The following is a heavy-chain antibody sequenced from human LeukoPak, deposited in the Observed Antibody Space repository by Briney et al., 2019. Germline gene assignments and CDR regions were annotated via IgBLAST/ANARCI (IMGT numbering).Heavy chain of an antibody. J-gene: IGHJ6*02. CDR2: IYYSGST. CDR3: AKQTTVTSYYYYGMDV. CDR1: GGSISSYY. V-gene: IGHV4-59*01. Sequence: KPSETLSLTCTVSGGSISSYYWSWIRQPPGKGLEWIGYIYYSGSTNYNPSLKSRVTISVDTSKNQFSLKLSSVTAADTAVYYCAKQTTVTSYYYYGMDVWGQGTTVTVSS. D-gene: IGHD4-17*01.